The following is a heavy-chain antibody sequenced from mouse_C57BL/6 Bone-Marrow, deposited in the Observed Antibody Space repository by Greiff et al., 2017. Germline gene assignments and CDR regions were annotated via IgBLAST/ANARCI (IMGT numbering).Heavy chain of an antibody. D-gene: IGHD1-1*01. V-gene: IGHV1-69*01. CDR3: ARSDYYFSSPDY. Sequence: VQLQQPGAELVMPGASVKLSCKASGYTFTSYWMHWVKQRPGQGLEWIGEIDPSDSNTNYNQKFKGKSTLTVDKSSSTAYMQLRSLTSDDSAVYCGARSDYYFSSPDYLGQGTTLTVSS. J-gene: IGHJ2*01. CDR2: IDPSDSNT. CDR1: GYTFTSYW.